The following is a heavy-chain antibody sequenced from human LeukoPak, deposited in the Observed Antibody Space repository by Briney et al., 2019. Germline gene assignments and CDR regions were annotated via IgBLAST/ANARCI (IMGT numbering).Heavy chain of an antibody. CDR2: ISAYNGNT. Sequence: GASVKVSCKASGYTFTSYGISWVRQAPGQGLEWMGWISAYNGNTNYAQKLQGRVTMTTDTSTSTAYMELRSLRSDDTAVYYCARDDYSNPRLPYFDYWGQGTLVTVSS. V-gene: IGHV1-18*01. J-gene: IGHJ4*02. CDR3: ARDDYSNPRLPYFDY. D-gene: IGHD4-11*01. CDR1: GYTFTSYG.